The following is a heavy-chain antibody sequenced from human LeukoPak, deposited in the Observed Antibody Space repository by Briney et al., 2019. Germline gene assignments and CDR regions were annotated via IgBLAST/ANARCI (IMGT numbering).Heavy chain of an antibody. CDR2: INHSGST. D-gene: IGHD3-10*01. J-gene: IGHJ4*02. CDR1: GGSFSGYY. CDR3: ARGNRLLWFGELLSNGNRLGY. Sequence: PSQTLSLTCAVSGGSFSGYYWSWIRQPPGKGLEWIGEINHSGSTNYNPSLKSRVTISVDTSKNQFSLKLSSVTAADTAVYYCARGNRLLWFGELLSNGNRLGYWGQGTLVTVSS. V-gene: IGHV4-34*01.